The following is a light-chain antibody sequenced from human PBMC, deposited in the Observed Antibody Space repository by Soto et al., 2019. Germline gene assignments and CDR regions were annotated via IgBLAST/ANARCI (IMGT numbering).Light chain of an antibody. CDR1: SSDVGSYNL. CDR2: EGS. V-gene: IGLV2-23*01. J-gene: IGLJ1*01. CDR3: CSYETSSTYV. Sequence: QSVLTQPGSVSGSPGQAITISCTGTSSDVGSYNLVSWYQHHPGKTPKLMIYEGSRRPSGVSNRFSASKSGNTASLTISGLQAEDEAEYYCCSYETSSTYVFGSGTKVTVL.